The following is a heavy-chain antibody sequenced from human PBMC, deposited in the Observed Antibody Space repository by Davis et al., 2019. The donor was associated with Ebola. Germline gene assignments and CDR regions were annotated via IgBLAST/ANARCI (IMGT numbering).Heavy chain of an antibody. CDR1: GFTFSSYS. D-gene: IGHD3-10*01. Sequence: GESLKISCAASGFTFSSYSMNWVRQAPGKGLEWVSIIYSGAGGSTYYADSVKGRFTISRDNSRSTLYLQMNNLRADDTAVYYCASRTYGSGSLWGQGTLVTVSS. J-gene: IGHJ4*02. CDR2: IYSGAGGST. V-gene: IGHV3-NL1*01. CDR3: ASRTYGSGSL.